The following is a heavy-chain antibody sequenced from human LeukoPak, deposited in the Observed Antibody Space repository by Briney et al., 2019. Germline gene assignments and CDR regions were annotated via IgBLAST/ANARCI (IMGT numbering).Heavy chain of an antibody. D-gene: IGHD6-6*01. CDR1: GGSIRSSYYY. J-gene: IGHJ4*02. CDR3: AREGNIPSSSADY. V-gene: IGHV4-39*07. CDR2: IYDSGST. Sequence: SETLSLTCTVSGGSIRSSYYYWGWIRQPPGKGLEWIGSIYDSGSTYYNPSLKSRVTISVDTSKNQFSLKLSSVTAADTAVYYCAREGNIPSSSADYWGREPWSPSPQ.